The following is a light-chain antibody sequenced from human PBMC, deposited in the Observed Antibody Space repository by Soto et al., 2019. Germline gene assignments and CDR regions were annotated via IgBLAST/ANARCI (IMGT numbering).Light chain of an antibody. CDR2: EVS. CDR1: SSDVAAYNY. V-gene: IGLV2-14*01. J-gene: IGLJ2*01. Sequence: QSALTQPRSVSGSPGQSVTISCTGTSSDVAAYNYVSWYQQHPGKAPKAMIYEVSSRPSGVSNRFSGSKSGNTASLTISGLQAEDEAYYYCSSYTTSTSFILFGGGTKLTVL. CDR3: SSYTTSTSFIL.